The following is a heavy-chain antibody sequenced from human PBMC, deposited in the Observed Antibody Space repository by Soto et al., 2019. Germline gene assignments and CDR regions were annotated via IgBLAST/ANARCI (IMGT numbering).Heavy chain of an antibody. Sequence: QLQLQESGPGLVKPSEILSLNCTVSGASINSGTYYWGWIRQSPGKGLEWLGTVYHSGSTYYNPSLKSRLTLSVDTSRNHFSLKLNSVTAADTAVYYCARCGGYCSRRSCFFSFDPWGQGTLVTVSS. D-gene: IGHD2-21*01. CDR3: ARCGGYCSRRSCFFSFDP. J-gene: IGHJ5*02. CDR1: GASINSGTYY. CDR2: VYHSGST. V-gene: IGHV4-39*02.